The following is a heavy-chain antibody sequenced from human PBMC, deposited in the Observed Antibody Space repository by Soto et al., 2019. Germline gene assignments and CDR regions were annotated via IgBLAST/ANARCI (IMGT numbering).Heavy chain of an antibody. V-gene: IGHV3-49*03. CDR3: TRAGLDIVVVPAATPAKSGWFDP. CDR2: IRSKAYGGTT. D-gene: IGHD2-2*03. CDR1: GFTFGDYA. Sequence: GGSLRLSCTASGFTFGDYAMSWFRQAPGKGLEWVGFIRSKAYGGTTEYAASVKGRFTISRDDSKSIAYLQMNSLKTEDTAVYYCTRAGLDIVVVPAATPAKSGWFDPWGQGTLVTVSS. J-gene: IGHJ5*02.